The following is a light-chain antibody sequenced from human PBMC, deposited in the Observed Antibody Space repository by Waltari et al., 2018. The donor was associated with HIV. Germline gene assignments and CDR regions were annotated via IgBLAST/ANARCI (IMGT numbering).Light chain of an antibody. V-gene: IGLV1-40*01. J-gene: IGLJ3*02. CDR2: GNS. CDR1: SPNIGAGSN. CDR3: QSYDRSLSGWV. Sequence: QSVLTQPPSVSRAPAQRVTISCTGSSPNIGAGSNVPWYQQVPGTAPTLLIDGNSNRPSGVPDRFSGSKSGTSASLAITGLQAEDEADYYCQSYDRSLSGWVFGGGTKLTVL.